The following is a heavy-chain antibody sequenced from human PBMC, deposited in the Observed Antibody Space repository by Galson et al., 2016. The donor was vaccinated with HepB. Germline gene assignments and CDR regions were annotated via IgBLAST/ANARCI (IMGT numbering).Heavy chain of an antibody. Sequence: TLSLTCTVSSDSISASAYYWSWIRQHPGKGLEWIGYIYYSGTTYYNPSLKSRLIISVDTSKNQFSLKLTSVTAADTAVYYCATYLGGIVRASDYWGQGTLVTVSS. J-gene: IGHJ4*02. CDR2: IYYSGTT. D-gene: IGHD1-26*01. CDR1: SDSISASAYY. V-gene: IGHV4-31*03. CDR3: ATYLGGIVRASDY.